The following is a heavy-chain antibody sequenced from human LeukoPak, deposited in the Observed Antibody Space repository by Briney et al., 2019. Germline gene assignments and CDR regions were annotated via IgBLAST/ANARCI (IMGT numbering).Heavy chain of an antibody. CDR2: IYPGDSET. Sequence: GESLKISCKGSGYSFTNYYIAWVRQMPGKGLEWMGIIYPGDSETTYSPSFQGQVTISADKSISTAYLQWSSLKASDTAMYYCARTAAAGPGFYYYYYYMDVWGKGTTVTVSS. J-gene: IGHJ6*03. CDR3: ARTAAAGPGFYYYYYYMDV. V-gene: IGHV5-51*01. D-gene: IGHD6-13*01. CDR1: GYSFTNYY.